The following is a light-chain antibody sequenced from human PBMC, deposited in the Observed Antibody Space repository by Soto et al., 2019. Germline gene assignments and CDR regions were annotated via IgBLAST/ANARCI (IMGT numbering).Light chain of an antibody. CDR2: GNS. CDR1: SSNIGASYA. CDR3: QSYDSSLSGSV. V-gene: IGLV1-40*01. J-gene: IGLJ3*02. Sequence: QSVLTQPPSVSGAPGQRVTISCTGSSSNIGASYAVHWYQQLPGTAPKLLIYGNSNRPSGVPDRFSGSKSGTSASLAITGLLAEDEADYYCQSYDSSLSGSVFGGGTKLIVL.